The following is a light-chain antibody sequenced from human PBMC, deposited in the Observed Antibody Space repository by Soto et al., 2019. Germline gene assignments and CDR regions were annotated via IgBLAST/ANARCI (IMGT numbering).Light chain of an antibody. V-gene: IGKV3-20*01. Sequence: EIVLTQSPGTLSLSPGERATLSCRASQTITNFYLAWYQQKLGQAPRLLIYGASNRATGIPDRFSGSGSGTDFALTISRLEPEDFAVYYCQQYGSSGTFGQGTKVDIK. CDR3: QQYGSSGT. CDR2: GAS. CDR1: QTITNFY. J-gene: IGKJ1*01.